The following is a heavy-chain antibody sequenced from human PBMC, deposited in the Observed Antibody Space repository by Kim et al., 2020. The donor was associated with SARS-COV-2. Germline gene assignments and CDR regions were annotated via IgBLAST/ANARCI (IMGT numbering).Heavy chain of an antibody. V-gene: IGHV3-13*04. Sequence: GGSLRLSCAASGFPFSSYDMHWVRQTPGKGLEWVSTIGTTSDTYYADSVKGRFTISREDTKNSLFLQLNSLIAGDTAVYFCTRTRAYCGGDCYFDYWGQG. D-gene: IGHD2-21*02. CDR1: GFPFSSYD. J-gene: IGHJ4*02. CDR3: TRTRAYCGGDCYFDY. CDR2: IGTTSDT.